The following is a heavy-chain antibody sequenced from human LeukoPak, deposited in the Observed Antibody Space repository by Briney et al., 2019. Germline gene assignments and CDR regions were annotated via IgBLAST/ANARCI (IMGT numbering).Heavy chain of an antibody. CDR2: INHSGST. J-gene: IGHJ5*02. V-gene: IGHV4-34*01. Sequence: SETLSLTCAVSGGSISSYHWSWIRQPPGKGLEWIGEINHSGSTNYNPSLKSRVSLSVDTSKNQFSLKLSSVTAADTAVYYCARGRYYSNYVAGWFDPWGQGTLVTVSS. D-gene: IGHD4-11*01. CDR3: ARGRYYSNYVAGWFDP. CDR1: GGSISSYH.